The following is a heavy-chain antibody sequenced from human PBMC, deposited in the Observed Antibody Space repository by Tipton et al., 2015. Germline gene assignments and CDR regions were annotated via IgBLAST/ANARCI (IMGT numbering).Heavy chain of an antibody. CDR2: ISAYNGNT. Sequence: QSGPEVKKPGASVKVSCKASGYTFNGYGITWVRQAPGQGLEWMAWISAYNGNTNYARKFQGRVTMTTDKSTSTAYMEVRSLRSDDTAVYFCARDQNKYYYDSDGYYYFDYWGQGTLVIVSS. V-gene: IGHV1-18*01. CDR3: ARDQNKYYYDSDGYYYFDY. J-gene: IGHJ4*02. D-gene: IGHD3-22*01. CDR1: GYTFNGYG.